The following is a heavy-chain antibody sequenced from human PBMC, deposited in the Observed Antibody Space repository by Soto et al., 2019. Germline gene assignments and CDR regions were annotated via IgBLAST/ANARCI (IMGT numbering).Heavy chain of an antibody. CDR2: INSDGSST. CDR1: GFTFSSYW. J-gene: IGHJ2*01. CDR3: ARAFSGDYVGPIYWYFDL. D-gene: IGHD4-17*01. V-gene: IGHV3-74*01. Sequence: EVQLVESGGGLVQPGGSLRLSCAASGFTFSSYWMHWVRQAPGKGLVWVSRINSDGSSTSYADSVKGRFTISRDNAKNTLYLQMNSLRAEDTAVYYCARAFSGDYVGPIYWYFDLWGRGTLVTVSS.